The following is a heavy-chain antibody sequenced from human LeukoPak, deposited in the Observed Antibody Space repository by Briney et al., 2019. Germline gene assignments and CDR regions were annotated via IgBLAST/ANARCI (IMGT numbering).Heavy chain of an antibody. D-gene: IGHD3-3*01. Sequence: SVKVSCKAFGYSFNGYHLHWVRQAPRQGLEWMGWVNPKTGGTNYARKFQGRVTMTRDTPINTVNMEMSRLTSDDTAVYYCAREFSSKLEWLAYVTGDDAFDVWGQGTMITVS. CDR2: VNPKTGGT. CDR3: AREFSSKLEWLAYVTGDDAFDV. V-gene: IGHV1-2*02. J-gene: IGHJ3*01. CDR1: GYSFNGYH.